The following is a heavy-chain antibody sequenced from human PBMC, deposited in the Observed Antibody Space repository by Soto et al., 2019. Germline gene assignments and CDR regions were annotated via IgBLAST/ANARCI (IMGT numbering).Heavy chain of an antibody. CDR1: GFPFSNYD. Sequence: PGGSLRLSCAASGFPFSNYDMHWVRKGRGKGLEWVSGIGKAGDTYYVGSVRGRFTTSRENAKNSLYLQMSSLRSDDTAVYYCTRSAVRPSGGLIGPYDYWGQGTVVTVSS. J-gene: IGHJ4*02. CDR2: IGKAGDT. D-gene: IGHD3-16*02. CDR3: TRSAVRPSGGLIGPYDY. V-gene: IGHV3-13*04.